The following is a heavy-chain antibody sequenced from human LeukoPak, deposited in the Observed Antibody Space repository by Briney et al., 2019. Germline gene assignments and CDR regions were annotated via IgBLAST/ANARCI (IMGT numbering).Heavy chain of an antibody. CDR2: IYYSGST. J-gene: IGHJ4*02. V-gene: IGHV4-59*08. Sequence: SETLSLTCTVSGGSISSYYWSWIRQPPGKGLEWIGYIYYSGSTNYNPSLKSRVTISVDTSKNQFSLKLSSVTAADTAVYYCAVTLTGYSSFDYWGQGTLVTVSS. CDR3: AVTLTGYSSFDY. CDR1: GGSISSYY. D-gene: IGHD6-13*01.